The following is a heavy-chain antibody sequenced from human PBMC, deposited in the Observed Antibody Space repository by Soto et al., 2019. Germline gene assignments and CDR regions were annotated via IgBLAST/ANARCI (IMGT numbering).Heavy chain of an antibody. CDR3: ARDEGRCTNGVCYAFDI. V-gene: IGHV4-61*01. J-gene: IGHJ3*02. Sequence: SETLSLTCTVSGGSVSSGSYYWSWIRQPPGKGLEWIGYIYYSGSTNYNPSRKSRVTISVDTSKNQFSLKLSSVTAADTAVYYCARDEGRCTNGVCYAFDIWGQGTMVTVSS. CDR2: IYYSGST. CDR1: GGSVSSGSYY. D-gene: IGHD2-8*01.